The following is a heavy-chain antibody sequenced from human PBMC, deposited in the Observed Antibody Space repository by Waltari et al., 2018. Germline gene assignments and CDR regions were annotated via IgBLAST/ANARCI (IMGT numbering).Heavy chain of an antibody. CDR3: AREGYYDSSGYYHGGY. D-gene: IGHD3-22*01. J-gene: IGHJ4*02. CDR2: IYYSGST. Sequence: QVRLQESGPGLVKPSETLSLTCTVSGGSISSYYWSWIRQPPGKGLEWIGYIYYSGSTNYNPSLKSRVTISVDTSKNQFSLKLSSVTAADTAVYYCAREGYYDSSGYYHGGYWGQGTLVTVSS. CDR1: GGSISSYY. V-gene: IGHV4-59*01.